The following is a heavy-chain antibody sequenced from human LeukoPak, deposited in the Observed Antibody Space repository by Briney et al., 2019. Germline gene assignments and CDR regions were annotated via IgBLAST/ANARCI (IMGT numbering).Heavy chain of an antibody. V-gene: IGHV3-23*01. CDR2: ISGSGGST. CDR1: GFTFSSYA. CDR3: AKASFGVDNNWFDP. Sequence: GGSLRLSCAASGFTFSSYAMSWVRQAPGKGLEWVSAISGSGGSTCYADSVKGRFTISRDNSKNTLYLQMNSLRAEDTAVYYCAKASFGVDNNWFDPWGQGTLVTVSS. D-gene: IGHD3-3*01. J-gene: IGHJ5*02.